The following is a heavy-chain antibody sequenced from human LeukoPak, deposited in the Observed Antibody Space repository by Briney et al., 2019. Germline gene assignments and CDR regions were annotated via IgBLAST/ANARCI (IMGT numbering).Heavy chain of an antibody. CDR1: GFTVSSNY. J-gene: IGHJ4*02. Sequence: PGGSLRLSCAASGFTVSSNYMSWVRQAPGKGLEWVSVIYSGGSTYYADSVKGRFTISRDNSENTLYLQMNSLRAEDTAVYYCARTYCSDGSCYVYDYWGQGTLVTVSS. V-gene: IGHV3-66*01. D-gene: IGHD2-15*01. CDR2: IYSGGST. CDR3: ARTYCSDGSCYVYDY.